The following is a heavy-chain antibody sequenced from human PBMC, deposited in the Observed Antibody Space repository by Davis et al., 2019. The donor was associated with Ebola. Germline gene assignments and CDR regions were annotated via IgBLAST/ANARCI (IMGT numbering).Heavy chain of an antibody. CDR3: ARHRRLGVVIRQNYYYYYMDV. CDR2: INHSGST. V-gene: IGHV4-34*01. Sequence: PSETLSLTCAVYGGSFSGYYWSWIRQPPGKGLEWIGEINHSGSTNYNPSLKSRVTISVDTSKNQFSLKLSSVTAADTAVYYCARHRRLGVVIRQNYYYYYMDVWSKGTTVTVSS. CDR1: GGSFSGYY. J-gene: IGHJ6*03. D-gene: IGHD3-3*01.